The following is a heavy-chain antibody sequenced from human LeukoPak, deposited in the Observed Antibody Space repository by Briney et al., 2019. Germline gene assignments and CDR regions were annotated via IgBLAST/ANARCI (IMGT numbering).Heavy chain of an antibody. J-gene: IGHJ6*02. CDR2: IIPIFGTA. CDR3: ARANGDYVGYYYYGMDV. CDR1: VCTFSSYA. D-gene: IGHD4-17*01. Sequence: GSSVKVSCKASVCTFSSYAISWVRQAPGQGLEWMGGIIPIFGTANYAQKFQGRVTITADESTSTAYMELSSLRSEDTAVYHCARANGDYVGYYYYGMDVWGQGTTVTVSS. V-gene: IGHV1-69*01.